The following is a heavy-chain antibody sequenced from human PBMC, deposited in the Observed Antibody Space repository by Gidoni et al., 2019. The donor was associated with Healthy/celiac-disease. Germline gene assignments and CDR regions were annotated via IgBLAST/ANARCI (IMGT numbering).Heavy chain of an antibody. CDR3: GREEVYDYGDYIDNYYGMDV. J-gene: IGHJ6*02. Sequence: QVQLVQSGAEVKKPGASVKVSCKASGYTFTSYAIHWVRQAPGQRLEWMGWINAGNGNTKYSQKFQGRVTITRETSASTAYMELSSLRSEDTAVYYCGREEVYDYGDYIDNYYGMDVWGQGTTVTVSS. CDR1: GYTFTSYA. CDR2: INAGNGNT. D-gene: IGHD4-17*01. V-gene: IGHV1-3*01.